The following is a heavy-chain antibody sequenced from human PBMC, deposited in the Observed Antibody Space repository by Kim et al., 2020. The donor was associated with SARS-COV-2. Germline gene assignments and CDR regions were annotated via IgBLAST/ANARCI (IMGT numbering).Heavy chain of an antibody. D-gene: IGHD4-17*01. Sequence: GGSLRLSCAASGFTFSSYGMHWVRQAPGKGLEWVAVISYDGSNKYYADSVKGRFTISRDNSKNTLYLQMNSLRAEDTAVYYCAKGFYGDNIPHYYYYYGMDVWGQGTTVTVSS. CDR1: GFTFSSYG. V-gene: IGHV3-30*18. J-gene: IGHJ6*02. CDR3: AKGFYGDNIPHYYYYYGMDV. CDR2: ISYDGSNK.